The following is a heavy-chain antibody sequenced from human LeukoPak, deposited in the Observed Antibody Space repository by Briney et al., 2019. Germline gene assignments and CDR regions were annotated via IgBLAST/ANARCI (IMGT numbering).Heavy chain of an antibody. CDR1: GFTFSSYG. V-gene: IGHV3-30*02. Sequence: PGGSLRLSCAASGFTFSSYGMHWVRQAPGKGLEWVAFIRYDGSNKYYADSVKGRFTISRDNSKNTLYLQINSLRAEDKAVYYCAKGPRVVPAAKEFDYWGQGTLVTVSS. J-gene: IGHJ4*02. CDR3: AKGPRVVPAAKEFDY. D-gene: IGHD2-2*01. CDR2: IRYDGSNK.